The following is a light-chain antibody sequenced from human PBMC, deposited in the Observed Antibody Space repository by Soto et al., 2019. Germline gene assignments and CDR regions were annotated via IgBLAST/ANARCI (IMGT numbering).Light chain of an antibody. Sequence: ELVLTQSPCTLSLSPGERATLSCRASQSVSSSYLAWYQQKPGQAPRLLIYGASSRATGIPDRFSGSGSGTDFTLTISRLELEDFAVYYCQQYGSSLYTFGQGTKLEIK. J-gene: IGKJ2*01. CDR3: QQYGSSLYT. CDR2: GAS. CDR1: QSVSSSY. V-gene: IGKV3-20*01.